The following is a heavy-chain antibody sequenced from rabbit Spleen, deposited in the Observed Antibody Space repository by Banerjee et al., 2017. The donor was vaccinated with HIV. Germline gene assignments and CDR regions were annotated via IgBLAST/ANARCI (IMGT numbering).Heavy chain of an antibody. CDR1: GFDFSSYNF. V-gene: IGHV1S45*01. CDR3: ARDLAGGIGWNFNL. CDR2: IAGSSSGFT. Sequence: QEQLEESGGDLVKPGASLTLTCTASGFDFSSYNFMCWVRQAPGKGLEWISCIAGSSSGFTYSATWAKGRFTCSKTSSTTVTLQMTSLTVADTATYFCARDLAGGIGWNFNLWGPGTLVTVS. J-gene: IGHJ4*01. D-gene: IGHD4-2*01.